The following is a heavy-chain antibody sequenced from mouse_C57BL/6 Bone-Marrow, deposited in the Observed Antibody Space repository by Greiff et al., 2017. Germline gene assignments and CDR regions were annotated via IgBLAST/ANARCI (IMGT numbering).Heavy chain of an antibody. CDR3: ARYVGYDYDERPYFDY. Sequence: EVQLVESGPGLAKPSQTLSLTCSVTGYSITSDYWNWIRKFPGNKLEYMGYISYSGSTYYNPSLKSRISITRDTSKNQYYLQLNSVTTEDTATYYCARYVGYDYDERPYFDYWGQGTTLTVSS. CDR2: ISYSGST. J-gene: IGHJ2*01. CDR1: GYSITSDY. V-gene: IGHV3-8*01. D-gene: IGHD2-4*01.